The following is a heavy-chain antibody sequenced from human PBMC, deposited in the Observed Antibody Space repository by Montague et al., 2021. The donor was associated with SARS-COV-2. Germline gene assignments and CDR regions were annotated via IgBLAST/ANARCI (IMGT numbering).Heavy chain of an antibody. J-gene: IGHJ4*02. Sequence: RPSCAASGITFSSYAMHWVRQAPGKGLEWVAVISYDGSNKYYADPVKGRFTISRDNSKNTLYLQMNSLRAEDTAVYYCAREGLSGSYYGFLDYWGQGTLVTVSS. CDR2: ISYDGSNK. CDR3: AREGLSGSYYGFLDY. CDR1: GITFSSYA. D-gene: IGHD3-10*01. V-gene: IGHV3-30-3*01.